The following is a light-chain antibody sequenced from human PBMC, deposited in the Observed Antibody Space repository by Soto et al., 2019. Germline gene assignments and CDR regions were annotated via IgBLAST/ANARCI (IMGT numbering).Light chain of an antibody. CDR1: QIASSSY. J-gene: IGKJ1*01. CDR3: QQYGSSPET. CDR2: GAS. V-gene: IGKV3-20*01. Sequence: EIVLTQSPGTLSLSPGERYTLSCMAIQIASSSYLAWYQQKPGQAPRLLIYGASSRATGIPDRFSGSGSGTDFTLTISRLEPEDFAVYYCQQYGSSPETFGPGTQVDIK.